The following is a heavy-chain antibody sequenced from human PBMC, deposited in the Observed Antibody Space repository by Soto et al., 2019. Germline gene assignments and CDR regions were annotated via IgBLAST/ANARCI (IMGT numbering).Heavy chain of an antibody. CDR1: GGTFSSYA. D-gene: IGHD3-9*01. V-gene: IGHV1-69*13. CDR3: VASLRYDILTGYYSYYYGMDV. CDR2: IIPIFGTA. J-gene: IGHJ6*02. Sequence: GASVKVSCKASGGTFSSYAISWVRQAPGQGLEWMGGIIPIFGTANYAQKFQGRVTITADESTSTAYMELSSLRSEDTAVYYCVASLRYDILTGYYSYYYGMDVWGQGTTVTVSS.